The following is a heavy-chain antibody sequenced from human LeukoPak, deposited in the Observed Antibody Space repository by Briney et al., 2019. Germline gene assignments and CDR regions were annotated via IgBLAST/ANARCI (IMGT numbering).Heavy chain of an antibody. CDR3: AREQLGDAFDI. V-gene: IGHV4-59*02. CDR2: IYYSGST. D-gene: IGHD6-6*01. CDR1: GGSVSDYY. J-gene: IGHJ3*02. Sequence: PSETLSLTCTISGGSVSDYYWSWIRQPPGKGLEWIGYIYYSGSTNYNPSLKSRVTISVDTSKNQFSLKLSSVTAADTAVYYCAREQLGDAFDIWGQGTMVTVSS.